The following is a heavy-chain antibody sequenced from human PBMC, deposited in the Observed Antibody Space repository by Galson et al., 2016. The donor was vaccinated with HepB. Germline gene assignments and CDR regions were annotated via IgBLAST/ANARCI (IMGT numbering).Heavy chain of an antibody. Sequence: SLRLSCAASGFTVSNNYMRWVRQAPGKGLEWVSRIYSGGSTYYADSVKGRFTISRDSSKNTLYLQMNSLRAEDTAVYYCARNRHCSGGSCYGAWGQGTLVTVSS. J-gene: IGHJ5*02. CDR3: ARNRHCSGGSCYGA. V-gene: IGHV3-66*01. D-gene: IGHD2-15*01. CDR1: GFTVSNNY. CDR2: IYSGGST.